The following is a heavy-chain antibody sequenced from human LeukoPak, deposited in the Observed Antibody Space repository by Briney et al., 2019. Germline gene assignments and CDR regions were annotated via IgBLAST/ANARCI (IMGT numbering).Heavy chain of an antibody. V-gene: IGHV3-11*01. D-gene: IGHD2-2*01. CDR1: GFTFSDHY. Sequence: GGSLRLSCAASGFTFSDHYMSWIRQAPGKGLEWVSYISSSGSTIYYADSVKGRFTISRDNAKNSLYLQMNSLRAEDTAVYYCAREDYCSSTSCRGFDPWGQGTLVTVSS. CDR2: ISSSGSTI. J-gene: IGHJ5*02. CDR3: AREDYCSSTSCRGFDP.